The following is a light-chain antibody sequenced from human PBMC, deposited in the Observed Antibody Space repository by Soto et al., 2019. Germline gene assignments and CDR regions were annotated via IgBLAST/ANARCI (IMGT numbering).Light chain of an antibody. J-gene: IGLJ3*02. CDR1: SSNIGAGYD. V-gene: IGLV1-40*01. Sequence: QSVLAHPPSVSGALGQRVTISCTGSSSNIGAGYDVHWYQQLPGTAPKLLIYGNSNRPSGVPDRFSGSKSGTSASLAITGLQAEDEADYYCQSYDSSLSGRGVFGGGTQLTVL. CDR2: GNS. CDR3: QSYDSSLSGRGV.